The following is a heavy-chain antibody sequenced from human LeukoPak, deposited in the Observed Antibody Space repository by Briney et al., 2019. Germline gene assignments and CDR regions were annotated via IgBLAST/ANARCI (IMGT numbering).Heavy chain of an antibody. CDR2: INSDGSSA. J-gene: IGHJ6*04. Sequence: GGSLRLSCAASGFTFSSYWMHWVRQAPGKGLAWVSRINSDGSSASYADSVKGRFTISRDNAKNTLYLQMNSLRAEDTAVYYCARVALRYLRGHYYGMDVWGKRTTVTVSS. CDR3: ARVALRYLRGHYYGMDV. CDR1: GFTFSSYW. D-gene: IGHD3-9*01. V-gene: IGHV3-74*01.